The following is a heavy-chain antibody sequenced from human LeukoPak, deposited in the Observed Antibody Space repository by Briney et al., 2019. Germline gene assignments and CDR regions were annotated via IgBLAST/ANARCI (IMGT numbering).Heavy chain of an antibody. CDR1: GFTFSSYS. Sequence: GGSLRLSCAASGFTFSSYSMNWVRQAPGKGLEWVSYISSSSSTIYYADSVRGRFTISRDNAKNSLYLQMNSLRDEDTAVYYWARERGLTGTTLWFDPWGQGTLVTVSS. V-gene: IGHV3-48*02. D-gene: IGHD1-1*01. CDR2: ISSSSSTI. CDR3: ARERGLTGTTLWFDP. J-gene: IGHJ5*02.